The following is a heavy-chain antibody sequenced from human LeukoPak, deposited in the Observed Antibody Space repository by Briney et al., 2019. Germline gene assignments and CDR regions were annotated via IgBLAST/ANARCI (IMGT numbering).Heavy chain of an antibody. D-gene: IGHD3-22*01. CDR2: IIPIFGTA. Sequence: SVKVSCKASGGTFSSHAISLVRQAPGQGLEWMGGIIPIFGTANYAQKFQGRVTITTDESTSTAYMELSSLRSEDTVVYYCARVRGVVDYYDSSGYYLAPFDYWGQGTLVTVSS. V-gene: IGHV1-69*05. CDR3: ARVRGVVDYYDSSGYYLAPFDY. CDR1: GGTFSSHA. J-gene: IGHJ4*02.